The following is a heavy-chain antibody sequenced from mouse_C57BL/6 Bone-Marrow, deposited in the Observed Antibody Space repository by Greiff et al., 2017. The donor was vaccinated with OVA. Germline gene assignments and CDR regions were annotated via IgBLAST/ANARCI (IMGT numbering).Heavy chain of an antibody. Sequence: VQLQQPGAELVRPGTSVKLSCKASGYTFTSYWMHWVKQRPGQGLEWIGVIDPSDSYTNYNQKFKGKATLTVDTSSSTAYMQLSSLTSEDSAVYYCARGDGTDAMDYWGQGTSVTVSS. D-gene: IGHD4-1*01. J-gene: IGHJ4*01. CDR1: GYTFTSYW. V-gene: IGHV1-59*01. CDR2: IDPSDSYT. CDR3: ARGDGTDAMDY.